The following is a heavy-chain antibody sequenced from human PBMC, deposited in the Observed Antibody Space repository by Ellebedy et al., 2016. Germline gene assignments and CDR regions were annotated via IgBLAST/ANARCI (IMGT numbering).Heavy chain of an antibody. D-gene: IGHD6-19*01. J-gene: IGHJ4*02. CDR2: IYYSGST. Sequence: SETLSLTCTVSGGSISSYYWSWIRQPPGKGLEWIGYIYYSGSTNYNPSLKSRVTISVDTSKNQFSLKLSSVTAADTAVYYCARGYSSGWGAYWGQGTLVTVSS. V-gene: IGHV4-59*08. CDR1: GGSISSYY. CDR3: ARGYSSGWGAY.